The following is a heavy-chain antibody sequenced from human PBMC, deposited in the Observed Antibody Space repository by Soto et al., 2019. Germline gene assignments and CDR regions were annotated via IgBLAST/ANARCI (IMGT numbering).Heavy chain of an antibody. CDR1: GFSFSDYY. Sequence: QVQLVESGGGLVLPGGSLRLSCAASGFSFSDYYMKWIRQAPGKGLEWVSYISSSGGTIYHADSVKGRFTISRDNTKNSLYLQMNSLRAEDTAVYYCAGGSTTFRGMDVWGQGTTVMVSS. J-gene: IGHJ6*02. CDR3: AGGSTTFRGMDV. V-gene: IGHV3-11*01. D-gene: IGHD1-7*01. CDR2: ISSSGGTI.